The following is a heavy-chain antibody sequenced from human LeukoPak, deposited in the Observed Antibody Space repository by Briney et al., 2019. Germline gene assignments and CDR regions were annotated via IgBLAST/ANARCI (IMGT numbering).Heavy chain of an antibody. CDR3: ARDIVVAGVFEY. J-gene: IGHJ4*02. D-gene: IGHD6-19*01. CDR2: ISSSSTTI. V-gene: IGHV3-48*01. Sequence: GGSLRLSCAASGFTFSSYSMNWVRQAPGKGLEWVSYISSSSTTIYYADSVEGRFTISRDNAKNSLYLQMNSLGAEDTAVYYCARDIVVAGVFEYWGQGTLATVSS. CDR1: GFTFSSYS.